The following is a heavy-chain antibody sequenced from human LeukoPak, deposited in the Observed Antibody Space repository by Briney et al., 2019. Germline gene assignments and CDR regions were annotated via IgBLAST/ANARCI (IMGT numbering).Heavy chain of an antibody. Sequence: SQTLSLTCAISGDSVSRNNIAWNWIRQSPSRGLEWLGRTYFESYGSKLYNEYVVSVKGRITINPDTSKNQFSLHLNSMTPEDAGVYYCARGTGWPLFDYWGQGTPVTVSS. CDR3: ARGTGWPLFDY. CDR1: GDSVSRNNIA. V-gene: IGHV6-1*01. J-gene: IGHJ4*02. D-gene: IGHD6-19*01. CDR2: TYFESYGSKLYN.